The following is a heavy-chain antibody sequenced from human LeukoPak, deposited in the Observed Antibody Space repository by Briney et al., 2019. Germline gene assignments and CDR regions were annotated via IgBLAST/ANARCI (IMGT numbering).Heavy chain of an antibody. V-gene: IGHV4-4*02. CDR3: ARSPLLWFGELLYGGAFDI. D-gene: IGHD3-10*01. Sequence: SGTLSLTCAVSGGSISSSNWWSWVRQPPGKGLEWIGEIYHSGSTNYNPSLKSRVTISVDKSKNQFSLELSSVTAADTAVYYCARSPLLWFGELLYGGAFDIWGQGTMVTVSS. CDR1: GGSISSSNW. CDR2: IYHSGST. J-gene: IGHJ3*02.